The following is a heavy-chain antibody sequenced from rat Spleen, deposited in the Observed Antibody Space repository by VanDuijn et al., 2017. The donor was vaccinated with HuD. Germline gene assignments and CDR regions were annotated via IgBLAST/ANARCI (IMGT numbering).Heavy chain of an antibody. V-gene: IGHV5-31*01. CDR2: ITNTGGST. CDR3: TRDNYGGYYFDY. CDR1: GFTFNNYW. J-gene: IGHJ2*01. Sequence: EVQLVESGGGLVQPGRSLKLSCVASGFTFNNYWMTWIRQAPGKGLEWVASITNTGGSTYYPDSVKGRFTISRDNAKSTLYLQMNSLRSEDTATYYCTRDNYGGYYFDYWGQGVMVTVSS. D-gene: IGHD1-11*01.